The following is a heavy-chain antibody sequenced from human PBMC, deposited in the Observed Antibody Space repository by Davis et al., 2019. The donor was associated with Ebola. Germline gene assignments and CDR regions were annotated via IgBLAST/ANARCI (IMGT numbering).Heavy chain of an antibody. CDR1: GGSISGYY. CDR3: ARGVFGAFFDS. V-gene: IGHV4-34*11. D-gene: IGHD3-10*01. J-gene: IGHJ4*02. CDR2: VEHHGRT. Sequence: PSETLSLTCAVYGGSISGYYWSWIRQTPGKGLDWIGYVEHHGRTEYIPSFNSRVTISVDTSKSQFSLKLTSVTTADTAVYYCARGVFGAFFDSWGQGALVTVSS.